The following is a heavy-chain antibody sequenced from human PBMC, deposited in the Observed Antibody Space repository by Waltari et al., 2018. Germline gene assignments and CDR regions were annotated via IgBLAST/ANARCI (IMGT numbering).Heavy chain of an antibody. CDR3: AREPGGYYYDSSGYPS. CDR1: GGSISRHY. CDR2: IDYSGST. Sequence: QVQLQESGPGLVKPSATLSLTCTVSGGSISRHYRSWIRQPPGKGLEWIGYIDYSGSTNYNPSLKSRVTISVDTSKNQFSLKLSSVTAADTAVYYCAREPGGYYYDSSGYPSWGQGTMVTVSS. J-gene: IGHJ3*01. D-gene: IGHD3-22*01. V-gene: IGHV4-59*11.